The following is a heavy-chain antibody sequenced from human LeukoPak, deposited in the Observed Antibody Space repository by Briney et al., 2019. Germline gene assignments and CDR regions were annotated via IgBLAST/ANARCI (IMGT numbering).Heavy chain of an antibody. CDR3: ARDLGGPAAQDDY. J-gene: IGHJ4*02. V-gene: IGHV4-61*01. CDR1: GDSVSNSKYY. D-gene: IGHD2-2*01. Sequence: SETLSLTCTVSGDSVSNSKYYWGWIRQPPGKGLEWIGYIYYSGSTNYNPSLKSRVTISVDTSKNQFSLKLSSVTAADTAVYYCARDLGGPAAQDDYWGQGTLVTVSS. CDR2: IYYSGST.